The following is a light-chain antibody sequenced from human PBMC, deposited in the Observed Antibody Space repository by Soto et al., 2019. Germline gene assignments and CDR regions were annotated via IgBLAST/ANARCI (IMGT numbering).Light chain of an antibody. V-gene: IGKV3-20*01. CDR3: RHYGVSRT. Sequence: EVVLTQSPDTLSLSPGERATLSCRASQSVSNTYLAWYQQRPGQAPRLLIYDASSRATGIPDRFSGSGSGTDFTLTISRLEPEDFAVYFCRHYGVSRTFGQGTKVEVK. CDR2: DAS. CDR1: QSVSNTY. J-gene: IGKJ1*01.